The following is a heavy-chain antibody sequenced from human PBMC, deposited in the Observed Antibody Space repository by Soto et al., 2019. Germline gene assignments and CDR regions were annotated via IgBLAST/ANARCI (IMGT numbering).Heavy chain of an antibody. J-gene: IGHJ5*02. V-gene: IGHV4-31*03. D-gene: IGHD2-21*01. CDR3: ARLRIATNNYKWFDP. CDR2: IYVTGAV. CDR1: GAALNSGNYY. Sequence: SETLSLTCSVSGAALNSGNYYWSWIRQVPGKGLEWIGHIYVTGAVDYNPSLRDRITISQDTSERQFSLNLRLVTAADTAVYYCARLRIATNNYKWFDPWGQGTLVTASS.